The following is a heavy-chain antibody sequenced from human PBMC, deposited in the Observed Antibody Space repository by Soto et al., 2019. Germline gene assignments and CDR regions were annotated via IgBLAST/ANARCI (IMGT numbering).Heavy chain of an antibody. CDR1: GFTFSSYG. CDR3: ARGGSSSGYYYATLDY. J-gene: IGHJ4*02. CDR2: IWYDGSNK. D-gene: IGHD3-22*01. Sequence: GSLRLSCAASGFTFSSYGMHWVRQAPGKGLEWVAVIWYDGSNKYYADSVKGRFTISRDNSKNTLYLQMNSLRAEDTAVYYCARGGSSSGYYYATLDYWGQGTLVTVSS. V-gene: IGHV3-33*01.